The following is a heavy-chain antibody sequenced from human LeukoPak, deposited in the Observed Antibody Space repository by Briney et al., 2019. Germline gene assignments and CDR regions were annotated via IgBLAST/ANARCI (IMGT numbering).Heavy chain of an antibody. V-gene: IGHV4-59*01. CDR2: IYYSGST. J-gene: IGHJ4*02. Sequence: SETLSLTCTVSGGSISSYYWSWIRQPPGKGLELIGYIYYSGSTNYNPSLKSRVTISVDTSKNQFSLKLSSVTAADTAVYYCARVSSGIYFDYWGQGTLVTVSS. D-gene: IGHD3-22*01. CDR1: GGSISSYY. CDR3: ARVSSGIYFDY.